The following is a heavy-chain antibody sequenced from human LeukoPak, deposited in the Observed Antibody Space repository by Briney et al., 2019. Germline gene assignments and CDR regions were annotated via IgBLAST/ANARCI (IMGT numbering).Heavy chain of an antibody. J-gene: IGHJ4*02. CDR3: ARANYDSSGYYQCYFDY. Sequence: SETLSLTCTVSGGSISSGDYYWSWIRQPPGKGLEWIGYIYYSGSTYYNPSLKSRVTISVDTSKNQFSLKLSSVTAADTAVYYCARANYDSSGYYQCYFDYWGQGTLVTVSS. CDR1: GGSISSGDYY. D-gene: IGHD3-22*01. V-gene: IGHV4-30-4*01. CDR2: IYYSGST.